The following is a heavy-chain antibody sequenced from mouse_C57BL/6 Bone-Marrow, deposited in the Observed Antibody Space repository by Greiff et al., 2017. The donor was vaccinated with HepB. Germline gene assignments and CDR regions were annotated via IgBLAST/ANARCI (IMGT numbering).Heavy chain of an antibody. CDR1: GYTFTSYW. V-gene: IGHV1-69*01. CDR2: IDPSDSYT. D-gene: IGHD2-4*01. CDR3: ASEGDYPWFAY. J-gene: IGHJ3*01. Sequence: QVQLKQPGAELVMPGASVKLSCKASGYTFTSYWMHWVKQRPGQGLEWIGEIDPSDSYTNYNQKFKGKSTLTVDKSSSTAYMQPSSLTSEDSAVYYCASEGDYPWFAYWGQGTLVTVSA.